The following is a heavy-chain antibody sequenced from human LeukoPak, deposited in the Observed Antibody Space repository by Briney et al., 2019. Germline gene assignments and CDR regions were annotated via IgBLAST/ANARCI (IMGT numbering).Heavy chain of an antibody. V-gene: IGHV3-23*01. D-gene: IGHD6-13*01. CDR2: TIGSGYNT. Sequence: PGGSLRLSCAASGFTFSSYSMNWVRQAPGKGLEWVSATIGSGYNTYYADSVKGRFAISRDSSKNTLYLQMNSLRDEDTAVYYCAKDSIAAAGTWDYWGQGTLVTVSS. CDR3: AKDSIAAAGTWDY. CDR1: GFTFSSYS. J-gene: IGHJ4*02.